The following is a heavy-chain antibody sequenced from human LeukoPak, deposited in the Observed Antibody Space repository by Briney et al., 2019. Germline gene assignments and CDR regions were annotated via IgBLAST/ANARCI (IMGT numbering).Heavy chain of an antibody. CDR2: IYNSGST. J-gene: IGHJ6*02. Sequence: SETLSLTCTVSGGSISTYYWSWIRQPPGKGLEWIGYIYNSGSTNYNPSLKSRVTISVDTSKNQFSLKLSSVTAADTAVYYCARDRYCGGDCYTYGMDVWGQGTTVTVSS. D-gene: IGHD2-21*01. V-gene: IGHV4-59*01. CDR3: ARDRYCGGDCYTYGMDV. CDR1: GGSISTYY.